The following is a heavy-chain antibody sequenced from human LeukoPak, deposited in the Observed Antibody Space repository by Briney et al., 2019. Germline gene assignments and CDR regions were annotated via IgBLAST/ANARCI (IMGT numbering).Heavy chain of an antibody. CDR3: ARGCCSSTSCYEVPGWFDP. CDR2: IYYSGST. CDR1: GGSISSSSYY. D-gene: IGHD2-2*01. Sequence: PSETLSLTCTVSGGSISSSSYYWGWIRQPPGKGLEWIGSIYYSGSTYYNPSLKSRVTISVDTSKNQFSLKLSSVTAADTAVYYCARGCCSSTSCYEVPGWFDPWGQGTLVTVSS. V-gene: IGHV4-39*07. J-gene: IGHJ5*02.